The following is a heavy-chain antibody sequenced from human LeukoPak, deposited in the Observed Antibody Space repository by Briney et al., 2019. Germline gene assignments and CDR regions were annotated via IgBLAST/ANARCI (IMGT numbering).Heavy chain of an antibody. CDR3: AREGDYGDYSKSFYYMDV. V-gene: IGHV4-4*07. J-gene: IGHJ6*03. CDR1: GGYIGSYY. Sequence: SETLSLTCTVSGGYIGSYYWSWIRQPAGKGLEWIGRIYTSENTDYNPSLKSRVTMSIDMSTSQFSLRLTSVTAADTAVYYCAREGDYGDYSKSFYYMDVWGKGTTVTVSS. D-gene: IGHD4-17*01. CDR2: IYTSENT.